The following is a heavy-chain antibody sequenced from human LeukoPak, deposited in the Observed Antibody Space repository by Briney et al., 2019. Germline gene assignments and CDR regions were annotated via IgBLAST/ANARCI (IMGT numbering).Heavy chain of an antibody. CDR1: GGSISSGSYY. CDR2: IYTSGST. Sequence: SQTLSLTCTVSGGSISSGSYYWSWIRQPAGKGLEWLGRIYTSGSTNYNPSLKSRVTISVDMSKNQLSLNLSFVTAADTAVYYCARHYYSSGSFDYWGQGTLVTVSS. CDR3: ARHYYSSGSFDY. V-gene: IGHV4-61*02. J-gene: IGHJ4*02. D-gene: IGHD3-10*01.